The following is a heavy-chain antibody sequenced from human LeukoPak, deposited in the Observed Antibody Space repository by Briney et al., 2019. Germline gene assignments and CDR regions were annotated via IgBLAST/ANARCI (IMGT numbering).Heavy chain of an antibody. V-gene: IGHV3-15*01. Sequence: GGSLRLSCAASGFTFSNAWMSWVRQAPGKGLEWVGRIKSKTDGGTTDYAAPVKGRFTISRDNSKNTLYLQMNSLRAEDTAVCYCARSVGGSYPNFDYWGQGTLVTVSS. CDR3: ARSVGGSYPNFDY. CDR2: IKSKTDGGTT. J-gene: IGHJ4*02. CDR1: GFTFSNAW. D-gene: IGHD1-26*01.